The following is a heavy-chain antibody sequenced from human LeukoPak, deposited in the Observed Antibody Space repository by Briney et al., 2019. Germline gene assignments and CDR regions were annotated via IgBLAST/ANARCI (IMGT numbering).Heavy chain of an antibody. J-gene: IGHJ4*02. V-gene: IGHV4-59*01. CDR3: ARGGYDILTGYAFDY. CDR1: GGSISSYY. D-gene: IGHD3-9*01. Sequence: PSETLSLTCTVSGGSISSYYWSWIRQPPGKRLEWIGYIYYSGSTNYNPSLKSRVTISVDTSKNQFSLKLSSVTAADTAVYYCARGGYDILTGYAFDYWGQGTLVTVSS. CDR2: IYYSGST.